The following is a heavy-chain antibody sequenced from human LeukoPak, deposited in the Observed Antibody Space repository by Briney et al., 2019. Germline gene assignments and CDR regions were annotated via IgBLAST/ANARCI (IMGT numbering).Heavy chain of an antibody. D-gene: IGHD2-15*01. CDR3: AIRGHCSGGSCYSFAFDI. Sequence: PSETLSLTRTVSGGSISSYYWSWIRQPPGKGLEWIGYIYYSGSTNYNPSLKSRVTISVDTSKNQFSLKLSSVTAADTAVYYCAIRGHCSGGSCYSFAFDIWGQGTMVTVSS. CDR1: GGSISSYY. J-gene: IGHJ3*02. CDR2: IYYSGST. V-gene: IGHV4-59*01.